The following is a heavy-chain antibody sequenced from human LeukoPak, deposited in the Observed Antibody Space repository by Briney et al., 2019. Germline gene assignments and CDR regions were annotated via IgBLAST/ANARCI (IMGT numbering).Heavy chain of an antibody. CDR2: LSGSGGNT. V-gene: IGHV3-23*01. D-gene: IGHD4-23*01. CDR1: GFTFSIYA. Sequence: GVPLRLSCAASGFTFSIYAMSWVRQAPGGALEWFRSLSGSGGNTYYADSVKGRFNSSRDNSKNTLYTHLNSLRAEDTAVYYCAKLVTHFDYWGQGTLVTVSS. J-gene: IGHJ4*02. CDR3: AKLVTHFDY.